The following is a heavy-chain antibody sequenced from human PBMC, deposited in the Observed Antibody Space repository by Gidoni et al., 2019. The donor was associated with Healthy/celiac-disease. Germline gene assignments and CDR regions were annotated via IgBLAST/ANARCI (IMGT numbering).Heavy chain of an antibody. CDR1: GFTFSSYA. CDR2: ISGSGGST. Sequence: EVQLLESGGGLVQPGGSLRLSCSASGFTFSSYAMSWVRQAPGKGLEWVSAISGSGGSTYYADSVKGRFTISRDNSKNTLYLQMNSLRAEDTAVYYCAKDLFPSGTLHYYFDYWGQGTLVTVSS. D-gene: IGHD3-10*01. CDR3: AKDLFPSGTLHYYFDY. V-gene: IGHV3-23*01. J-gene: IGHJ4*02.